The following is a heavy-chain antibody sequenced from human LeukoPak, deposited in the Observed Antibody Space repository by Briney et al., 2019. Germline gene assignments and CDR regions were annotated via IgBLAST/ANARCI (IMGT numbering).Heavy chain of an antibody. Sequence: SETLSLTCTVSGGSISSYYWSWIRQPPGKGLEWIGYIYYSGSTNYNPSLKSRVTISVDTYKNQFSLKLSSVTAADTAVFYCARHVNGSYKKIDYWGQGTLVTVSS. CDR2: IYYSGST. V-gene: IGHV4-59*08. J-gene: IGHJ4*02. D-gene: IGHD1-26*01. CDR1: GGSISSYY. CDR3: ARHVNGSYKKIDY.